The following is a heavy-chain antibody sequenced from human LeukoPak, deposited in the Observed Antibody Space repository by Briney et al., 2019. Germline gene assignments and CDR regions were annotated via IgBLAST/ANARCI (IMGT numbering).Heavy chain of an antibody. V-gene: IGHV3-11*04. CDR1: GFTFSDHF. J-gene: IGHJ4*02. CDR3: ATSRVFDY. Sequence: GGSLRLSCVGSGFTFSDHFMSWVRQVPGKEPEWLSYINSKGDNILYRDSVKGRFTISRDNAENSLYLQMNSLKAEDTAVYYCATSRVFDYWGQGALVIVSS. CDR2: INSKGDNI.